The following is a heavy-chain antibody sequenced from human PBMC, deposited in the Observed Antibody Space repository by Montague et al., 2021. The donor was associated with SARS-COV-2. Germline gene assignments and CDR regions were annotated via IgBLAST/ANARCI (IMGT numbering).Heavy chain of an antibody. Sequence: PALVKPTQTLTLTCTFSGFSLSTSGMCVSWIRQPPGKALEWLARIDWDDDKYYSTSLKTRLTISEDTSKNQVVLTMTNMDPVDTATYYCAREIAAAGPALDYWGQGTLVTVSS. CDR3: AREIAAAGPALDY. CDR1: GFSLSTSGMC. J-gene: IGHJ4*02. V-gene: IGHV2-70*11. D-gene: IGHD6-13*01. CDR2: IDWDDDK.